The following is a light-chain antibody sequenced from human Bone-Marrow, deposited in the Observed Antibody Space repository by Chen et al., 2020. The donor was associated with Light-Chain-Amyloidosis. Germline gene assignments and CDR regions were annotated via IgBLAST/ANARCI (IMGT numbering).Light chain of an antibody. V-gene: IGLV1-51*02. CDR2: ENK. CDR3: ATWDSSLTVWM. CDR1: NSNIGINY. Sequence: QSVLTQPPSVSAAPGQKVTISCSGSNSNIGINYVSWYQQLPGTSPKLLIYENKQRPSDIPDRFSGSKSGTSATLGVAGLQTGDEADYYCATWDSSLTVWMFGGGTKLTVL. J-gene: IGLJ3*02.